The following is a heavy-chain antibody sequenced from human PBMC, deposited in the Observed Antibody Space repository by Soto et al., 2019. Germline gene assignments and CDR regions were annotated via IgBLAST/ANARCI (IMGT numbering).Heavy chain of an antibody. D-gene: IGHD2-2*01. CDR1: GGTFSSYA. V-gene: IGHV1-69*12. CDR2: IIPIFGTA. CDR3: AIHRVPASWKGVY. J-gene: IGHJ4*02. Sequence: QVQLVQSGAEVKKPGSSVKVSCKASGGTFSSYAISWVRQAPGQGLEWMGGIIPIFGTANYAQKFQGRVTIAAYECTSSACMELSSVRTEDTAVYYCAIHRVPASWKGVYWGEVTLVTVSS.